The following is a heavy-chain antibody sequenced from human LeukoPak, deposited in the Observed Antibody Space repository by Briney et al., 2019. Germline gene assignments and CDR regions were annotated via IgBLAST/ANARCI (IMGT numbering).Heavy chain of an antibody. CDR3: TRQTGSGLFILP. J-gene: IGHJ4*02. CDR1: GVSISSSYSY. V-gene: IGHV4-39*01. Sequence: SETLSLTCTVSGVSISSSYSYWGWIRQPPGMGLEWIGSIYYTGNTYYNASLKSQVSISIDTSKNQFSLKLTSVTAADTAVYYCTRQTGSGLFILPGGQGTLVTVSS. D-gene: IGHD3/OR15-3a*01. CDR2: IYYTGNT.